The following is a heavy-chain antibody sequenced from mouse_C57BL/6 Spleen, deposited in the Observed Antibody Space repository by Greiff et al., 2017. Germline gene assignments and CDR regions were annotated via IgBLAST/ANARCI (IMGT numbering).Heavy chain of an antibody. D-gene: IGHD2-5*01. V-gene: IGHV14-4*01. CDR2: IDPENGDT. CDR1: GFNIKDDY. CDR3: TTSYYSNYDP. Sequence: EVQLQQSGAELVRPGASVKLSCTASGFNIKDDYMHWVKQRPEQGLEWIGWIDPENGDTEYASKFQGKATITADTSSNTAYLQLSSLTSEDTAVYYCTTSYYSNYDPWGQGTLVTVSA. J-gene: IGHJ3*01.